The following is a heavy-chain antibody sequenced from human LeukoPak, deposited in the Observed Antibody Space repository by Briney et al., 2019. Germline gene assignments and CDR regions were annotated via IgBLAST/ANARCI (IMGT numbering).Heavy chain of an antibody. Sequence: GGSLRLSCVASGFPFSSYWMTWVRQAPGKGLEWVANIKQDGSKKSYVDSVKGRFTVSRDDSKNTLYLQMNSLRAEDTAVYYCAKDGGLWVSAHWGDSWGRGTLVTVSS. J-gene: IGHJ4*02. CDR2: IKQDGSKK. D-gene: IGHD7-27*01. V-gene: IGHV3-7*03. CDR3: AKDGGLWVSAHWGDS. CDR1: GFPFSSYW.